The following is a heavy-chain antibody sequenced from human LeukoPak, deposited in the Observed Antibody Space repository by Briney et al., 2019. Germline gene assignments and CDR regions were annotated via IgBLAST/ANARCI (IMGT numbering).Heavy chain of an antibody. CDR2: IYSGGNT. V-gene: IGHV3-53*01. CDR1: GFTVSSNY. D-gene: IGHD6-13*01. Sequence: GGSLRLSCAASGFTVSSNYMGWARQAPGKGLEWVSVIYSGGNTYYADSVKGRFTISRDNSRNTMDLQMNSLRAEDTAVYYCARCDSSSWYGIDYWGQGTLVTVSS. J-gene: IGHJ4*02. CDR3: ARCDSSSWYGIDY.